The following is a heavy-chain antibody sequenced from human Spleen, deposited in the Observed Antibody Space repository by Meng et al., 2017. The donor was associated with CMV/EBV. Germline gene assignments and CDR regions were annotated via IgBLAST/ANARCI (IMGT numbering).Heavy chain of an antibody. CDR3: ARGPLVATGYYSYYYGMDV. Sequence: SETLSLTCALYGGSFSGYYWSWIRQPPGKGLEWIGEINHSGSTNYNPSLKRRVTISLDTSKNHFSLNLSSVTAADTAVYYCARGPLVATGYYSYYYGMDVWGQGTTVTVSS. CDR2: INHSGST. CDR1: GGSFSGYY. D-gene: IGHD6-6*01. J-gene: IGHJ6*02. V-gene: IGHV4-34*01.